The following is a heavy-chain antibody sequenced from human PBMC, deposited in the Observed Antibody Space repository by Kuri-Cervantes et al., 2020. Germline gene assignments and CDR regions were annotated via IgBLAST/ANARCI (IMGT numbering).Heavy chain of an antibody. CDR1: GFTFSSYG. V-gene: IGHV3-33*01. CDR3: ARAPGGYYYGMDV. J-gene: IGHJ6*02. Sequence: GESLKISCAAPGFTFSSYGMHWVRQAPGKGLEWVAVIWYDGSNKYYADSVKGRFTISRDNAKNSLYLQMNSLRAEDTAVYYCARAPGGYYYGMDVWGQGTTVTVSS. D-gene: IGHD3-10*01. CDR2: IWYDGSNK.